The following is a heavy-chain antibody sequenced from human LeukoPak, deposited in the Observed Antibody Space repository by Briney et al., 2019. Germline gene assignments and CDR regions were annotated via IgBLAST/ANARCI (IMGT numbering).Heavy chain of an antibody. CDR2: IIPIFGTA. D-gene: IGHD4-11*01. CDR3: AREMYDYSNYDALDI. J-gene: IGHJ3*02. Sequence: SVKVSCKASGGTFSIYAISRVRQAPGQGLEWMGGIIPIFGTANYAQKFQGRVTITADESTSTAYMELSSLRSEDTAVYYCAREMYDYSNYDALDIWGQGTMVTVSS. CDR1: GGTFSIYA. V-gene: IGHV1-69*13.